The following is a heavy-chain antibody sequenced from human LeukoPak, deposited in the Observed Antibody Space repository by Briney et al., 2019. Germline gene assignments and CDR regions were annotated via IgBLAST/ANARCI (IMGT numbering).Heavy chain of an antibody. CDR3: ARGTTAGIAVAGTYFQH. Sequence: PSQTLSLTCAVSGGSISSGGYSWSWIRQPPGKGLEWIGYIYHSGSTYYNPSLKSRVTISVDRSKNQFSLKLSSVTAADTAVYYCARGTTAGIAVAGTYFQHWGQGTLVTVSS. J-gene: IGHJ1*01. CDR2: IYHSGST. D-gene: IGHD6-19*01. CDR1: GGSISSGGYS. V-gene: IGHV4-30-2*01.